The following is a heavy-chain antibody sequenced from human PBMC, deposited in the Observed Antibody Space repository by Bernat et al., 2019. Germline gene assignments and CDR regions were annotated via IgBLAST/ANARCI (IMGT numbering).Heavy chain of an antibody. D-gene: IGHD6-6*01. Sequence: QQQLQESGPGLVKPSETLFLTCSVSGDSISSNNYYWGWIRQPPGKGLEWIGSILYSGSTYYNPSLKSRVTISVDRSKNQFSLMLTSVTAADTAVFYCARHIWDGDSSSWYFDVWGRGTLVSVFS. CDR3: ARHIWDGDSSSWYFDV. J-gene: IGHJ2*01. CDR2: ILYSGST. CDR1: GDSISSNNYY. V-gene: IGHV4-39*01.